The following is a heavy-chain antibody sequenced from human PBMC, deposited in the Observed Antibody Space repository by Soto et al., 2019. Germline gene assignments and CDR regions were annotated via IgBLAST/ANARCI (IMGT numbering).Heavy chain of an antibody. Sequence: QVQLVQSGAEVKKPGSSVQVSCKASGGGNLRDYRTTWVRQAPGQGLEWMGGIIPKLGSANYAQNFQGRVTITADESTSTVYMELRSLRSEDTAVYYCARGGDCYNFGAVYWGQVTPVTVSS. J-gene: IGHJ4*02. D-gene: IGHD2-21*01. CDR2: IIPKLGSA. V-gene: IGHV1-69*01. CDR3: ARGGDCYNFGAVY. CDR1: GGGNLRDYR.